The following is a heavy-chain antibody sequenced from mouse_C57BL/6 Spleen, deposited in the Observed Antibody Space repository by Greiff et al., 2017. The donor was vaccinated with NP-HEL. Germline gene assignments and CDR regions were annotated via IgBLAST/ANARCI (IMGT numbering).Heavy chain of an antibody. CDR1: GYSITSGYY. Sequence: EVLLQESGPGLVKPSQSLSLTCSVTGYSITSGYYWNWIRQFPGNKLEWMGYISYDGSNNYNPSLKNRISITRDTSKNQFFLKLNSVTTEDTATYYCARGGYYYFDYWGQGTTLTVSS. J-gene: IGHJ2*01. V-gene: IGHV3-6*01. D-gene: IGHD2-2*01. CDR2: ISYDGSN. CDR3: ARGGYYYFDY.